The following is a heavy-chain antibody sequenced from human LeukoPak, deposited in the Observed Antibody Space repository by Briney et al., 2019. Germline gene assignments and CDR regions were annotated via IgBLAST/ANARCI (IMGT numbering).Heavy chain of an antibody. Sequence: TSETLSLTCTVSGVSISSHYWSWIRQPPGKGLEWIGYIYFTGSTDYNPSLKSRVTLSVDTSKNQVSLKLSSVTAADPAVYYCARMGRSSGPFQHWGQGTLVTVSS. CDR1: GVSISSHY. V-gene: IGHV4-59*11. D-gene: IGHD6-25*01. J-gene: IGHJ1*01. CDR3: ARMGRSSGPFQH. CDR2: IYFTGST.